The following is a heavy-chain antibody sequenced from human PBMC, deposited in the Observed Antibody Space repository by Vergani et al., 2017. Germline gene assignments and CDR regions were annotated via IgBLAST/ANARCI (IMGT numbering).Heavy chain of an antibody. CDR3: ASKPHIVVVTALDGRYGMDV. CDR2: ISYDGSNK. Sequence: QVQLVESGGGVVQPGRSLRLSCAASGFTFSSYGMHWVRQAPGKGLEWVAVISYDGSNKYYADSVKGRFTISRDNSKNTLYLQMSSLRSEDTAVYYCASKPHIVVVTALDGRYGMDVWGQGTTVTVSS. V-gene: IGHV3-30*03. J-gene: IGHJ6*02. CDR1: GFTFSSYG. D-gene: IGHD2-21*02.